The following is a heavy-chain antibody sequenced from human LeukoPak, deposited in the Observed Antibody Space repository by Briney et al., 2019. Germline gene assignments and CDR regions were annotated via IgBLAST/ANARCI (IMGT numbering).Heavy chain of an antibody. Sequence: QSGGSLRLSCAASGFTFGSYGMHWVRQAPGKGLEWVAVIWYDGSHQHYTDSVKGRFTVSRDNSKNTLFLQTDSLRAEDTAVYYCASEKFHTGSHTTPDYWGQGTLVTVSS. D-gene: IGHD1-26*01. J-gene: IGHJ4*02. CDR1: GFTFGSYG. CDR3: ASEKFHTGSHTTPDY. V-gene: IGHV3-33*01. CDR2: IWYDGSHQ.